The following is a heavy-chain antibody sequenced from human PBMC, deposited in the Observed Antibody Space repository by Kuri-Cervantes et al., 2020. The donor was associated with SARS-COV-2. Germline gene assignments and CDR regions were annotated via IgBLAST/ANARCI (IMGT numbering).Heavy chain of an antibody. CDR3: AREDLSVVVPAAFFDY. CDR1: GGSISSSSYY. Sequence: SETLSLTCTVSGGSISSSSYYWGWIRQPPGKGLEWIGSIYYSGSTYYNPSLKSRVTISVDTSKDQFSLKLSSVTAADTAVYYCAREDLSVVVPAAFFDYWGQRTLVTVSS. D-gene: IGHD2-2*01. V-gene: IGHV4-39*07. J-gene: IGHJ4*02. CDR2: IYYSGST.